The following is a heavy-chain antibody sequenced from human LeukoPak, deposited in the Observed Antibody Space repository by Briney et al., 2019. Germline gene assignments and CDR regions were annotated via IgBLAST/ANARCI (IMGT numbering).Heavy chain of an antibody. J-gene: IGHJ4*02. CDR2: IYYSGST. V-gene: IGHV4-59*01. Sequence: SETLSLTCTVSGVSISSYYWSWIRQPPGKGLEWIGYIYYSGSTNYNPSLKSRVTISVDTSKNQFSLKLSSVTAADTAVYYCARGARVPYDYVWGSYRPYYFDYWGQGTLVTVSS. CDR3: ARGARVPYDYVWGSYRPYYFDY. CDR1: GVSISSYY. D-gene: IGHD3-16*02.